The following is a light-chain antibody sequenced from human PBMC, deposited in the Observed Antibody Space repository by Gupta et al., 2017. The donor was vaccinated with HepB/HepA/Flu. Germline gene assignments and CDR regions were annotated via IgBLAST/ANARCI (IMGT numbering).Light chain of an antibody. CDR3: MQARQSPRT. J-gene: IGKJ2*01. CDR1: QSLLDSIGYNY. Sequence: DTVMTPSPLFLSVTPGESASISCRSSQSLLDSIGYNYLDWYLQKPGQSPQGLIYLGSNRASGVSDRFSGSGSGTDFTLKISRVEAEDAGIYYCMQARQSPRTFGQGTKLEIK. CDR2: LGS. V-gene: IGKV2-28*01.